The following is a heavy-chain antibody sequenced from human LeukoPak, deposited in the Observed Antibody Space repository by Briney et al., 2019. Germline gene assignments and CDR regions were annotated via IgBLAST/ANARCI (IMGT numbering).Heavy chain of an antibody. CDR3: AKDRIWSGYSKYYFDC. CDR1: GFTFSRHG. D-gene: IGHD3-3*01. J-gene: IGHJ4*02. V-gene: IGHV3-30*18. CDR2: ISNDGSRK. Sequence: GGSLRLSCAPSGFTFSRHGMHWVRQAPGKGLEWVAIISNDGSRKYYAHSVEGRFTISRDNSKNTLYLQMNSLRAEDAAIYYCAKDRIWSGYSKYYFDCWGQGTLVTVSS.